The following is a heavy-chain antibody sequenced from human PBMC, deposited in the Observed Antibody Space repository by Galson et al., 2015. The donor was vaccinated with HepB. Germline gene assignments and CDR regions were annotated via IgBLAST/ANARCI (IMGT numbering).Heavy chain of an antibody. V-gene: IGHV3-48*02. D-gene: IGHD7-27*01. CDR2: ISSTGSTT. Sequence: SLRLSCAASGFTFSSFSMNWVRQTPGKGLGWVSYISSTGSTTYYADSVKGRFTISRDNAKNSLYLQLNSLRDEDTAVYYCARDRDNWGWNFDYWGQGTLVTVSS. CDR1: GFTFSSFS. CDR3: ARDRDNWGWNFDY. J-gene: IGHJ4*02.